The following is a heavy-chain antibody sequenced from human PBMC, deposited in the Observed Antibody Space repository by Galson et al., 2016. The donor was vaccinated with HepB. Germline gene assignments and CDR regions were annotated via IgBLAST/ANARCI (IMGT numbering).Heavy chain of an antibody. CDR2: ISLDGSVT. D-gene: IGHD5-24*01. J-gene: IGHJ4*01. V-gene: IGHV3-74*01. CDR1: GFTGFTFSSYW. CDR3: GASREGYIDY. Sequence: SLRLSCAASGFTGFTFSSYWMHWVRQAPGKGLVWVSRISLDGSVTIYGDSVKGRFSTSRDNAKNTLLLQMNSRRAEDTAVYYCGASREGYIDYWGQAAVVTISS.